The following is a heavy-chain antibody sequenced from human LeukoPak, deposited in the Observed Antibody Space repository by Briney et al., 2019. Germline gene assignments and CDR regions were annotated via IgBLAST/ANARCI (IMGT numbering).Heavy chain of an antibody. J-gene: IGHJ4*02. V-gene: IGHV4-61*02. Sequence: SETLSLTCTVSGGSISSGSYYWSWIRQPAGKGLEWIGRIYTSGSTNYNPSLKSRVTISVDTSKNQFSLKLSSVTAADTAVYYCARSRGPSYDYVWGSSGSPVAYYFDYWGQGTLVTVSS. CDR3: ARSRGPSYDYVWGSSGSPVAYYFDY. CDR1: GGSISSGSYY. D-gene: IGHD3-16*01. CDR2: IYTSGST.